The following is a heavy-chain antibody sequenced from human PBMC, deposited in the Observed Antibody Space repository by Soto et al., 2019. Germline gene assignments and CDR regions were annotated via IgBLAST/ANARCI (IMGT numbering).Heavy chain of an antibody. J-gene: IGHJ4*02. D-gene: IGHD3-10*01. Sequence: EVQLLESGGGLVQPGGSLRLSCAASGFTFSYYPLHWVRRAPGKGLEWVSSISGVRDYIRYADSVKGRFAISRDNAKTSLYLQMNSLTAEDTAVYYCAREGVHNYTDDYFDSWGQGTLVTVSS. CDR3: AREGVHNYTDDYFDS. V-gene: IGHV3-21*02. CDR2: ISGVRDYI. CDR1: GFTFSYYP.